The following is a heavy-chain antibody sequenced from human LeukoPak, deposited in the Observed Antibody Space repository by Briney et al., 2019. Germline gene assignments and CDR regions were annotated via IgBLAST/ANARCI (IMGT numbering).Heavy chain of an antibody. CDR3: ARRGTGMVRGVTGRVGRGGSDYNYYYYMDV. CDR1: GGSISSGGYS. CDR2: IYYSGST. J-gene: IGHJ6*03. V-gene: IGHV4-30-4*07. D-gene: IGHD3-10*01. Sequence: PSETLSLTCAVSGGSISSGGYSWSWIRQPPGKGLEWIGYIYYSGSTYYNPSLKSRVTISVDTSKNQFSLKLSSVTAADTAVYYCARRGTGMVRGVTGRVGRGGSDYNYYYYMDVWGKGTTVTISS.